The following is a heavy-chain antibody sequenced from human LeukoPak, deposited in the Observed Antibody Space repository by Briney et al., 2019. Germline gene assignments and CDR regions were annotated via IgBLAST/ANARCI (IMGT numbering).Heavy chain of an antibody. J-gene: IGHJ6*02. D-gene: IGHD3-10*01. CDR3: ARNNIWFGGLYYGMDV. CDR2: INHSGST. Sequence: SETLSLTCAVYGGSFSGYYWSWIRQPPGKGLEWIGEINHSGSTNYNPSLKSRVTISVDTSKNQFSLKLSSVTAADTAVYYCARNNIWFGGLYYGMDVWGQGTTVTVSS. CDR1: GGSFSGYY. V-gene: IGHV4-34*01.